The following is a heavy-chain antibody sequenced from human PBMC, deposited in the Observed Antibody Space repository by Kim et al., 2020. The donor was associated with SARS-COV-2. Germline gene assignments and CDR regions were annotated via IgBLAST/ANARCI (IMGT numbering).Heavy chain of an antibody. D-gene: IGHD4-17*01. CDR1: GGTFSSYA. CDR3: ARGHEGYGGNSIDP. Sequence: SVKVSCKASGGTFSSYAISWVRQAPGQGLEWMGGIIPIFGTANYAQKFQGRVTITADESTSTAYMELSSLRSEDTAVYYCARGHEGYGGNSIDPWGQGTLVTVSS. V-gene: IGHV1-69*13. CDR2: IIPIFGTA. J-gene: IGHJ5*02.